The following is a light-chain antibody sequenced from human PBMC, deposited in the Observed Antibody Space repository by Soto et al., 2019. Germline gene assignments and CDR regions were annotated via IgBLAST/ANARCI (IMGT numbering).Light chain of an antibody. J-gene: IGKJ4*01. V-gene: IGKV3-11*01. CDR3: QQGSNWPPLT. Sequence: EIFLTHSPVTLSFSPGETATLSCRPSQGVGTYLAWYQLKSGQAPRLLIYEASKRATGIPARFSGRGSGTDFTLTISSLEPEDFALYYCQQGSNWPPLTFGGGTKADIK. CDR2: EAS. CDR1: QGVGTY.